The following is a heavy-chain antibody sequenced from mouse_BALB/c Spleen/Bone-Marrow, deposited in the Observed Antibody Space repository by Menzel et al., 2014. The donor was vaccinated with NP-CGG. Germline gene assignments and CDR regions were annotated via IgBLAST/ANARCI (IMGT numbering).Heavy chain of an antibody. CDR2: INNGGGST. CDR1: GFTFIAYT. V-gene: IGHV5-12-2*01. CDR3: ARHGEERPVLAMDY. Sequence: EVQRVESGGGLVEPGGSLKLSRAASGFTFIAYTMSWVRQTPEKRLEWVAYINNGGGSTYYPYTVKGRFTISRDNAKNTLYMQMNSLRSEDTAMYYCARHGEERPVLAMDYWGQGTSVTVSS. J-gene: IGHJ4*01. D-gene: IGHD2-14*01.